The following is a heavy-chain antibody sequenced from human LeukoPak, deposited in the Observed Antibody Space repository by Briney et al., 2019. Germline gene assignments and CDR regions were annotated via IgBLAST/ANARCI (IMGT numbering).Heavy chain of an antibody. Sequence: PSETLSLTCAVSGYSISSGYYWGWIRPPPGKGLEWIGSIYHSGSTYYNPSLKSRVTISVDTSKNQFSLKLSSVTAADTAVYYCARDLRGSDAFDIWGQGTMVTVSS. J-gene: IGHJ3*02. CDR2: IYHSGST. CDR1: GYSISSGYY. V-gene: IGHV4-38-2*01. CDR3: ARDLRGSDAFDI.